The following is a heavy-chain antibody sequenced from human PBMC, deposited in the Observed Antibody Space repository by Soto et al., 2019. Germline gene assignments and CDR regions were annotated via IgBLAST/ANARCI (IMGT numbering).Heavy chain of an antibody. J-gene: IGHJ6*02. D-gene: IGHD1-1*01. CDR3: ATAVTAGTYDIYGLDV. CDR2: IIPASDTE. Sequence: QVHLVQSGAEVKKPGSSVNISCKASGGTFGTYGLNWVRQFPGQGLEWMGGIIPASDTENYAQKFQGRVTMTAXXXTXXAHMQMDSLTSDDTAVYYCATAVTAGTYDIYGLDVWGQGTTVTVS. V-gene: IGHV1-69*14. CDR1: GGTFGTYG.